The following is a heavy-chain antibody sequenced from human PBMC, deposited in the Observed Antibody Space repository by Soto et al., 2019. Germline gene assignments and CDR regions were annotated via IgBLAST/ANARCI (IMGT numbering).Heavy chain of an antibody. CDR3: ATDHGFGGWPRHGTNHFDY. V-gene: IGHV1-2*02. CDR2: INPNSGGT. Sequence: GASVKVSCKASGYTFTGYYMHWVRQAPGQGLEWMGWINPNSGGTSYAQKFQGRVTMTRDTSISTAYMELSRLRSDDTAVYYCATDHGFGGWPRHGTNHFDYWGQGTLVTVSS. D-gene: IGHD6-19*01. CDR1: GYTFTGYY. J-gene: IGHJ4*02.